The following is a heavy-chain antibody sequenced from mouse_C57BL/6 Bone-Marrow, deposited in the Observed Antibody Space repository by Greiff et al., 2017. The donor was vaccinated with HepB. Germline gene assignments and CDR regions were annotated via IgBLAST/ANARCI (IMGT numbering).Heavy chain of an antibody. CDR1: GFTFSSYA. Sequence: EVKVEESGEGLVKPGGSLKLSCAASGFTFSSYAMSWVRQTPEKRLEWVAYISSGGDYIYYADTVKGRFTISRDNARNTLYLQMSSLKSEDTAMYYCTRGVTGTGYAMDYWGQGTSVTVSS. V-gene: IGHV5-9-1*02. D-gene: IGHD4-1*01. CDR2: ISSGGDYI. J-gene: IGHJ4*01. CDR3: TRGVTGTGYAMDY.